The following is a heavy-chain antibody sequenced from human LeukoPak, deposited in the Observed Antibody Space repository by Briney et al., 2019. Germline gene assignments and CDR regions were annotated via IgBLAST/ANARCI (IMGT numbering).Heavy chain of an antibody. D-gene: IGHD1-26*01. CDR3: AKESSGSYRL. J-gene: IGHJ4*02. CDR1: GFTFSSYW. CDR2: IKQDGSEK. Sequence: GGSLRLSCAASGFTFSSYWVTWVRQAPGKGLEWVANIKQDGSEKYYVDSVKGRFTISRDNAKNSLYLQMNSLRAEDTAVYYCAKESSGSYRLWGQGTLVTVSS. V-gene: IGHV3-7*01.